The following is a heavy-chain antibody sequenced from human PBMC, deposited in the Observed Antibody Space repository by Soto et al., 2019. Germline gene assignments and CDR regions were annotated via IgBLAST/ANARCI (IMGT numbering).Heavy chain of an antibody. Sequence: PGESLKISCKGSGYSFTNYWIGWVRQMPGKGLEWMGMIYPDDSDTKYSPSFQGQVTFSADKSINTAYLQWSSLKASDTAIYYCARLEWLSLAAWFDPWAQGTPGHRLL. CDR2: IYPDDSDT. CDR1: GYSFTNYW. J-gene: IGHJ5*02. V-gene: IGHV5-51*01. CDR3: ARLEWLSLAAWFDP. D-gene: IGHD3-3*01.